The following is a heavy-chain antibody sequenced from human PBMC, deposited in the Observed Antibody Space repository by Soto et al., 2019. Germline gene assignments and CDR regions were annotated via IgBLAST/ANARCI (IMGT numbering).Heavy chain of an antibody. V-gene: IGHV4-34*01. CDR1: CGSFSGYC. CDR3: ARGGIAEAGRTARWFDP. Sequence: SETLSLTCAVYCGSFSGYCWSCIRQPPGEGLEWIGEINHSGSTRYNPSLKSRVTISVDTSKNQSYLKLNSVTEAPTAVYYCARGGIAEAGRTARWFDPRGQVTLVTVS. CDR2: INHSGST. J-gene: IGHJ5*02. D-gene: IGHD6-13*01.